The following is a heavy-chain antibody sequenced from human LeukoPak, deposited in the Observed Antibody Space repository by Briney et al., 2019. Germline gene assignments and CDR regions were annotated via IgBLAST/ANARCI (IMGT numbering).Heavy chain of an antibody. V-gene: IGHV3-21*01. CDR1: GFTFSSYS. J-gene: IGHJ4*02. Sequence: GGSLRLSCAASGFTFSSYSMNWARQAPGKGLEWVSAISSSSGYIYYADSVKGRFTISRDNAKNSLYLQMNSLRAEDTAVYYCARDYYYDSGGYYSNFDYWGQGTLVTVSS. D-gene: IGHD3-22*01. CDR2: ISSSSGYI. CDR3: ARDYYYDSGGYYSNFDY.